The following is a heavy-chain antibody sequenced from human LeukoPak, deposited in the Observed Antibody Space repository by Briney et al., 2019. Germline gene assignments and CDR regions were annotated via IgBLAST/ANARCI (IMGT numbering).Heavy chain of an antibody. Sequence: SETLSLTCTVSGGSISSYYWSWIRQPPGKGLEWIGYIYYSGSTNYNPSLKSRVTISVDTSKNQFSLKLSSVTAADTAVYYCASSGTWGWGLRDAFDIWGQGTMVTVSS. CDR2: IYYSGST. J-gene: IGHJ3*02. D-gene: IGHD1/OR15-1a*01. V-gene: IGHV4-59*12. CDR1: GGSISSYY. CDR3: ASSGTWGWGLRDAFDI.